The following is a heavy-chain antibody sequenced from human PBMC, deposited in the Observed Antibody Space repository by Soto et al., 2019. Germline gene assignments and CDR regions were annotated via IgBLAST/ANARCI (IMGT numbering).Heavy chain of an antibody. CDR1: GFTFSSYW. J-gene: IGHJ4*02. CDR2: IKQDGSEI. Sequence: GGSLRLSCAASGFTFSSYWMSWVRQAPGKGLEWVAIIKQDGSEIFFVDSRKGRLTIFRDNAKISLYLQMNSLRAEDTAVYYCARNRDYAFDYWGQGTPVTVSS. CDR3: ARNRDYAFDY. V-gene: IGHV3-7*01. D-gene: IGHD4-17*01.